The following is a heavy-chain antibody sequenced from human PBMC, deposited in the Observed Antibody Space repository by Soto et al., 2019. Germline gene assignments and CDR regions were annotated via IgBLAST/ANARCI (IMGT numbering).Heavy chain of an antibody. Sequence: EVQLVESGGGLVQPGGSLRLSCAASGFSFSTYDMNWVRQAPGKGLEWVSYISSGGQTIKSTDSVKGRFTISRDNAKNSLYPQTRGLRDEDTGVYYCARDPQRGYSGMDVWGQGTTVTVSS. D-gene: IGHD2-2*01. V-gene: IGHV3-48*02. CDR3: ARDPQRGYSGMDV. J-gene: IGHJ6*02. CDR1: GFSFSTYD. CDR2: ISSGGQTI.